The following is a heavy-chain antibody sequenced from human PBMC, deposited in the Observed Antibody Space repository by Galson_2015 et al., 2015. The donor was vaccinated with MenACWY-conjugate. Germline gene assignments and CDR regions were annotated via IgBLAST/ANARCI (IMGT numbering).Heavy chain of an antibody. CDR2: IYYSGTT. J-gene: IGHJ5*02. V-gene: IGHV4-39*01. D-gene: IGHD2/OR15-2a*01. CDR1: GGSIHSENYF. Sequence: ATLSLTCAVSGGSIHSENYFWAWIRQPPGERLEWIGSIYYSGTTSYNPSLESRVTMSVDTSKNQFSLILPSVTAADTAVYYCARLPRGITFVVMAPWGQGTLVTVSS. CDR3: ARLPRGITFVVMAP.